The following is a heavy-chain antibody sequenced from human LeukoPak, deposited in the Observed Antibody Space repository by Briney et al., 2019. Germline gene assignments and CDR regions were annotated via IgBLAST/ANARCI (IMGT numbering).Heavy chain of an antibody. V-gene: IGHV3-23*01. J-gene: IGHJ4*02. Sequence: PGGSLRLSCAASGFTFSSYAMSWVRQAPGKGLEWVSAISGSGGSTYYADSVKGRFTISRDNAKNSLYLQMNSLRAEDTAVYYCARPRSGFGEFDYWGQGTLVTVSS. D-gene: IGHD3-10*01. CDR1: GFTFSSYA. CDR2: ISGSGGST. CDR3: ARPRSGFGEFDY.